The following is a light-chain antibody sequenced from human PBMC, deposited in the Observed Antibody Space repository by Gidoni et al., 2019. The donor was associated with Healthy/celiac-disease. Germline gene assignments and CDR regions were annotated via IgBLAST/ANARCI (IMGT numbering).Light chain of an antibody. CDR2: GAS. V-gene: IGKV3-20*01. J-gene: IGKJ1*01. CDR3: QQYGSSQWT. Sequence: EIVLPQSPGTLSLSPGERATLPCRASQSVSSSYLAWYQQKPGQAPRLLIYGASSRATGIPDRFSGSGSGTDFTLTISRLEPEDFAVYYCQQYGSSQWTFXQXTKVXIK. CDR1: QSVSSSY.